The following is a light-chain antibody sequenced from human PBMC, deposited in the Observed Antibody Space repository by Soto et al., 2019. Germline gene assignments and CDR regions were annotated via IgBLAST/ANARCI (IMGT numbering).Light chain of an antibody. V-gene: IGLV2-23*02. J-gene: IGLJ2*01. CDR3: CSYAGPTIFVV. Sequence: QSALTQPASVSGSPGQSITISCTGTSSDIGSYNRVSWYQQHPGKAPKLMIYEDTQRPSRVSNRFSGSKSGNTASLTITGLQAEDEADYYCCSYAGPTIFVVFGGGTKVTV. CDR2: EDT. CDR1: SSDIGSYNR.